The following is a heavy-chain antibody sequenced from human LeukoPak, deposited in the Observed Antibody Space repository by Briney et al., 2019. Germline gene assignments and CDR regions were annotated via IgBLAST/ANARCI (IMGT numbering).Heavy chain of an antibody. CDR1: GFTFTNYG. V-gene: IGHV3-30*04. J-gene: IGHJ4*02. D-gene: IGHD3-3*01. Sequence: GGSLRLSCVVSGFTFTNYGMHWVRQAPGKGLDRVASIAYDGSNENYAESVKGRFTISRDNSKNTLYLQLNSLRAEDTAVYYCARPSGSVTIFGVVDYFDYWGQGSLVTVSS. CDR2: IAYDGSNE. CDR3: ARPSGSVTIFGVVDYFDY.